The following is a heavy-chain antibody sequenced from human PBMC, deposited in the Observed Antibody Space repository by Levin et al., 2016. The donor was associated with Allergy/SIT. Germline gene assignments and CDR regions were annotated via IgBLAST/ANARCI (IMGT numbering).Heavy chain of an antibody. J-gene: IGHJ6*02. V-gene: IGHV3-72*01. CDR2: TRNKANSYTT. D-gene: IGHD3-10*01. Sequence: VRQAPGKGLEWVGRTRNKANSYTTEYAASVKGRFTISRDDSKNSLYLQMNSLRAEDTAVYYCAREIGGPPMVNYGMDVWGQGTTVTVSS. CDR3: AREIGGPPMVNYGMDV.